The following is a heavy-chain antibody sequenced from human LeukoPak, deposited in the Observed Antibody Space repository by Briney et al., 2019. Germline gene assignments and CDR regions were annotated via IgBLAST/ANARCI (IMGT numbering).Heavy chain of an antibody. Sequence: GASVKVSCKASGFTFTSYAMHWVRQAPGQRLDWMGWINAGNGNTRYSQKFQGRVTITRDTSASTAYMELSSLRSEDTAVYYCASNPPNTGDFYYWGLGSLVTVSS. V-gene: IGHV1-3*01. CDR2: INAGNGNT. J-gene: IGHJ4*02. CDR3: ASNPPNTGDFYY. D-gene: IGHD1-1*01. CDR1: GFTFTSYA.